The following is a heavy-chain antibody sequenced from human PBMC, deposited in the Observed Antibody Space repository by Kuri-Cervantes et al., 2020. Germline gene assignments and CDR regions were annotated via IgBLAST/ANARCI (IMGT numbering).Heavy chain of an antibody. CDR1: SYSISRGSY. CDR2: LYHSGST. V-gene: IGHV4-38-2*02. CDR3: ARGSSGYIVY. J-gene: IGHJ4*02. Sequence: GSLRLSCTVSSYSISRGSYWAWIRQSPGKGLQWIGSLYHSGSTYHTPSLKGRVTIAGDASKNQFSLRLSSVTAADTAFYYCARGSSGYIVYWGQGTQVTVSS. D-gene: IGHD5-12*01.